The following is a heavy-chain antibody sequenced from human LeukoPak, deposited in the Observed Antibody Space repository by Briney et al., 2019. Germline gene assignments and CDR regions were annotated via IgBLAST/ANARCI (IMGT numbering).Heavy chain of an antibody. J-gene: IGHJ4*02. CDR2: IYYSGST. D-gene: IGHD3-3*01. Sequence: SETLSLTCTISGGSISSYYWSWIRQPPGKGLEWIGYIYYSGSTNYNPSLKSRVTISVDTSKNQFSLKLSSVTAADTAVYYCARGGDFWSGYYGPLYYWGQGTLVTVSS. CDR1: GGSISSYY. CDR3: ARGGDFWSGYYGPLYY. V-gene: IGHV4-59*01.